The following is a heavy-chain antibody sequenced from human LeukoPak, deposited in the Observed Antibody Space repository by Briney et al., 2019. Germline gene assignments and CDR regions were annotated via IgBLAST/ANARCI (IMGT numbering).Heavy chain of an antibody. J-gene: IGHJ4*02. CDR1: GFTFSTYS. V-gene: IGHV3-21*01. D-gene: IGHD6-6*01. CDR2: ISSSSNYV. CDR3: AKDVYSSSSNVDY. Sequence: PGGSLRLSCAASGFTFSTYSMNWVRQAPGKGLEWVSSISSSSNYVHYADSVKGRFTISRDNLKNTLCLQMNSLRVEDTAVYYCAKDVYSSSSNVDYWGQGTLVTVSS.